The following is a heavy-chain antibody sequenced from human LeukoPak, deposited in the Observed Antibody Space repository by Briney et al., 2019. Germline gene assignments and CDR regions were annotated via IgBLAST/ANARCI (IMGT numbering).Heavy chain of an antibody. CDR3: AKDGYSSIPGFHFEY. D-gene: IGHD6-13*01. Sequence: GSLRLSCAASGFTFSSYAMSWVRQPPGKGLEWVSGISGSGDNTYYADSVKGQFTISRDNSKKTLYLHLNSLRVEDAAVYYCAKDGYSSIPGFHFEYWGQGTPVTVSS. CDR2: ISGSGDNT. V-gene: IGHV3-23*01. CDR1: GFTFSSYA. J-gene: IGHJ4*02.